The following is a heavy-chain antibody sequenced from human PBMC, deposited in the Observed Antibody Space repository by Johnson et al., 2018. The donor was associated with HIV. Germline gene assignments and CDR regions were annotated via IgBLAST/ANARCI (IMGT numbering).Heavy chain of an antibody. D-gene: IGHD2-15*01. J-gene: IGHJ3*02. CDR3: ARVRDCSGGSCHDAFDI. V-gene: IGHV3-11*04. CDR1: GFTFSDYY. CDR2: ISSSGSTI. Sequence: VQLMESGGGLVKPGGSLRLSCAASGFTFSDYYMSWIRQAPGKGLEWVSYISSSGSTIYYADSVKGRFTISRDNSKNTLYLQMNSLRPEDTAVYYCARVRDCSGGSCHDAFDIWGQGTMVTVSS.